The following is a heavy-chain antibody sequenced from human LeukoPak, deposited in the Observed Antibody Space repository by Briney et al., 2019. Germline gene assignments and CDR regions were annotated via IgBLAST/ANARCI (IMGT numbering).Heavy chain of an antibody. CDR1: GFTFDDYG. CDR2: INWNGGST. CDR3: AARWGYNGFDI. V-gene: IGHV3-20*04. D-gene: IGHD5-18*01. Sequence: GGSLRLSCAASGFTFDDYGMSWVRQAPGKGLEWVSGINWNGGSTGYAGSVKGRFTISRDNAKNSLYLQMNSLRAEDTALFYCAARWGYNGFDIWGQGTMVAVSS. J-gene: IGHJ3*02.